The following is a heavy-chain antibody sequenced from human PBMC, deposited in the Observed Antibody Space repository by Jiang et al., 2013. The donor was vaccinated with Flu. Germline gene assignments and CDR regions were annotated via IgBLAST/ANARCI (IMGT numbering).Heavy chain of an antibody. CDR2: IYYGGST. CDR3: ASDYSSSWYGY. V-gene: IGHV4-39*01. J-gene: IGHJ4*02. CDR1: GGSISSSSYY. Sequence: GSGLVKPSETLSLTCTVSGGSISSSSYYWGWIRQPPGKGLEWIGNIYYGGSTYYSPSLKGRVTISVDTSKKQFSLKLSSVTAADTAVYYCASDYSSSWYGYWGQGTLVTVSS. D-gene: IGHD6-13*01.